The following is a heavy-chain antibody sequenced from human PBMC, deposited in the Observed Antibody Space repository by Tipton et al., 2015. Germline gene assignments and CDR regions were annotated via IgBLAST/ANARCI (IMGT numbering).Heavy chain of an antibody. D-gene: IGHD6-19*01. CDR3: AKDSGAVGGYFYYYGMDV. J-gene: IGHJ6*02. CDR1: GFTFSSYA. CDR2: VSGSGGST. V-gene: IGHV3-23*01. Sequence: SLRLSCVVSGFTFSSYAMSWVRQAPGKGLEWVSSVSGSGGSTYYADSVKGRFTISRDNSKNTLYLQLNSLRAEDTAVYYCAKDSGAVGGYFYYYGMDVWGQGTTVTVSS.